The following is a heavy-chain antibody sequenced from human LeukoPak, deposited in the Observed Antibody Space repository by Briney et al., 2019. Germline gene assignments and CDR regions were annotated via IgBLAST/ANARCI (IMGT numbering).Heavy chain of an antibody. Sequence: SETLSLTCTVSGDSMRSFYWSFIRQPAGKGLERIGCIHTSGTTWYNASLKSRVAMSVDTSKNQFSLRLTSVTAADTAVYYCARGDLYDGGGRNWFDPWGQGTLVTVSS. CDR1: GDSMRSFY. CDR2: IHTSGTT. CDR3: ARGDLYDGGGRNWFDP. D-gene: IGHD3-16*01. J-gene: IGHJ5*02. V-gene: IGHV4-4*07.